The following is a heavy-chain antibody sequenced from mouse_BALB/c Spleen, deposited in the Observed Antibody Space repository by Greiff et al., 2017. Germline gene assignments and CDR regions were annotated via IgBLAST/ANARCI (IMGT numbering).Heavy chain of an antibody. CDR1: GFDFSRYW. J-gene: IGHJ4*01. CDR2: INPDSSTI. Sequence: DVMLVESGGGLVQPGGSLKLSCAASGFDFSRYWMSWVRQAPGKGLEWIGEINPDSSTINYTPSLKDKFIISRDNAKNTLYLQMSKVRSEDTALYYCAREGYYGSRKGPYAMDYWGQGTSVTVSS. CDR3: AREGYYGSRKGPYAMDY. V-gene: IGHV4-1*02. D-gene: IGHD1-1*01.